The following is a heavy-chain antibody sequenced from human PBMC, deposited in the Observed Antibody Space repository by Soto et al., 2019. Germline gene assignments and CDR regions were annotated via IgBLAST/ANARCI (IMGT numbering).Heavy chain of an antibody. J-gene: IGHJ4*02. CDR3: AREVTYGGGSFSLGL. D-gene: IGHD3-10*01. Sequence: ASVKVSCKTSGYFFTSHYIHWVRLAPGRGLEWMGRINPNNGDTNSPQKFQGRVTMTSDTSISTAYMELSGLRSDDTALYYCAREVTYGGGSFSLGLWGQGTLVTVSS. CDR2: INPNNGDT. V-gene: IGHV1-2*06. CDR1: GYFFTSHY.